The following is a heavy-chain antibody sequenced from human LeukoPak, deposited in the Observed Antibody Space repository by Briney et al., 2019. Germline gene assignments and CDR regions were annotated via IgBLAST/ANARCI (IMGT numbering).Heavy chain of an antibody. Sequence: PGGSLRLSCAASGFTFSGYSMNWVRQAPRKGLEWVSAISGSGGITYYADSVKGPFTLSRDNSKNTLYLQMNSLRAEDTAVYYCAKKTGSYDSSGYYFDYWGQGTLVTVSS. CDR3: AKKTGSYDSSGYYFDY. V-gene: IGHV3-23*01. J-gene: IGHJ4*02. CDR2: ISGSGGIT. D-gene: IGHD3-22*01. CDR1: GFTFSGYS.